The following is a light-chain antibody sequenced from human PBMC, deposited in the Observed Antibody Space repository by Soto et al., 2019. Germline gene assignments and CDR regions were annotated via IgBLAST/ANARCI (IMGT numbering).Light chain of an antibody. CDR1: QSVSNY. CDR2: DTS. J-gene: IGKJ1*01. CDR3: QQRSKFLWT. Sequence: ELAWTQSPATLSLSPGERATLSCSASQSVSNYLAWYQQKPGQAPRLLMYDTSNRAPGISARFSGSGSATDFTLTISSLEPEVFAVYFCQQRSKFLWTFGQGTKV. V-gene: IGKV3-11*01.